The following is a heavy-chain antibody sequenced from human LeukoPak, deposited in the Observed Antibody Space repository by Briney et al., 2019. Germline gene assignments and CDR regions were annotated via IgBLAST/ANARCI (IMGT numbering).Heavy chain of an antibody. CDR2: INHSGST. CDR1: GGSISSGDYY. V-gene: IGHV4-39*07. D-gene: IGHD2-8*01. CDR3: ARGQILINY. Sequence: PSETLSLTCTVSGGSISSGDYYWSWIRQPPGKGLEWIGEINHSGSTNYNPSLKSRVTISVDTSKNQFSLKLNSVTAADTAVYYCARGQILINYWGQGTLVTVSS. J-gene: IGHJ4*02.